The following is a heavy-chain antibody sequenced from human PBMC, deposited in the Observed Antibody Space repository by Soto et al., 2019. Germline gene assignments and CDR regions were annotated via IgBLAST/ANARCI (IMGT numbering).Heavy chain of an antibody. CDR1: GGTFSSYA. CDR2: IIPIFGTA. J-gene: IGHJ6*02. D-gene: IGHD3-10*01. CDR3: ASRFGAHAYYYYGMDV. V-gene: IGHV1-69*13. Sequence: SVKVSCKACGGTFSSYAISWVRQAPGQGLEWMGGIIPIFGTANYAQKFQGRVTITADESTSTAYMELSSLRSEDTAVYYCASRFGAHAYYYYGMDVWGQGTTVTVSS.